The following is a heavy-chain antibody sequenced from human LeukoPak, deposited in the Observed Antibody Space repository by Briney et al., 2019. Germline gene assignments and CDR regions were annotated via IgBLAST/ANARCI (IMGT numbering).Heavy chain of an antibody. CDR3: ARDASRSGDHYYYYYGMDV. J-gene: IGHJ6*02. D-gene: IGHD3-16*01. CDR2: TYYSGST. CDR1: GGSISSYY. V-gene: IGHV4-59*01. Sequence: SETLSLTCTVSGGSISSYYWSWIRQPPGKGLEWIGYTYYSGSTNYNPSLKSRVTISVDTSKNQFSLKPSSVTAADTAVYYCARDASRSGDHYYYYYGMDVWGQGTTVTVSS.